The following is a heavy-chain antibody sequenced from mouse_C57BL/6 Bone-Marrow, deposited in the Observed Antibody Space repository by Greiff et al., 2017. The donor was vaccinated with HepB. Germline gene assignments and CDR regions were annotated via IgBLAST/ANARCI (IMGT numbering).Heavy chain of an antibody. CDR2: FYPGSGSI. D-gene: IGHD2-2*01. CDR1: GYTFTEYT. J-gene: IGHJ3*01. V-gene: IGHV1-62-2*01. Sequence: VQRVESGAELVKPGASVKLSSKASGYTFTEYTIHWVKQRSGQGLEWIGWFYPGSGSIKYNEKFKDKATLTADKSSSTVYMELSRLTSEDSAVYFCARHEERCGYDGLFAYWGQGTLVTVSA. CDR3: ARHEERCGYDGLFAY.